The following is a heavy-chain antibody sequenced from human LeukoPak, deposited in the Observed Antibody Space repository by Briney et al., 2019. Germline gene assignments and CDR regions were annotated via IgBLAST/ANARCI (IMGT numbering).Heavy chain of an antibody. J-gene: IGHJ4*02. D-gene: IGHD5-18*01. Sequence: GESLNISCKGSGYSFTSYWISWVRQMPGKGLEWMGRIDPSDSYTNYSPSFQGHVTISAAKSISTAYLQWSSLKAPDTAMYYCARYLYSLPLAWGRGSLVSVS. V-gene: IGHV5-10-1*01. CDR2: IDPSDSYT. CDR3: ARYLYSLPLA. CDR1: GYSFTSYW.